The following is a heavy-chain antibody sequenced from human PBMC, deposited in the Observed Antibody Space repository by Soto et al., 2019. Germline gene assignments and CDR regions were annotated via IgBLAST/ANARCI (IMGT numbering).Heavy chain of an antibody. D-gene: IGHD5-12*01. Sequence: GGSLRLSCAASGFTFSDYYMSWIRQAPGKGLEWVSYISSSGSTIYYADSVKGRFTISRDNAKNSLYLQMNSLRAEDTAVYYCARVSSGYDYDVVDGGEYYYYYMDVWGKGTTVTVSS. J-gene: IGHJ6*03. V-gene: IGHV3-11*01. CDR1: GFTFSDYY. CDR3: ARVSSGYDYDVVDGGEYYYYYMDV. CDR2: ISSSGSTI.